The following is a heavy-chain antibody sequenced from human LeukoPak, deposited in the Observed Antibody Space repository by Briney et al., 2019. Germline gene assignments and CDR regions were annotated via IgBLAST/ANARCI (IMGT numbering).Heavy chain of an antibody. CDR3: ARYGCSSTSCFYYYYYYMDV. D-gene: IGHD2-2*01. CDR2: IYHSGST. J-gene: IGHJ6*03. Sequence: KASETLSLTRAVSGYSISSGYYWGWIRQPPGKGLEWIGSIYHSGSTSYNPSLKSRVTISVDTSKNQFSLKLSSVTAADTAVYYCARYGCSSTSCFYYYYYYMDVWGKGTTVTVSS. CDR1: GYSISSGYY. V-gene: IGHV4-38-2*01.